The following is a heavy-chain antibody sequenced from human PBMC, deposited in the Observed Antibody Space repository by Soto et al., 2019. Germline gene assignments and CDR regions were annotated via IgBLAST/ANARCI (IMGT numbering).Heavy chain of an antibody. V-gene: IGHV3-15*07. J-gene: IGHJ4*02. CDR1: GFTFNNAW. Sequence: GGSLRLSCAASGFTFNNAWMNWVRQGPGKGLEWVGRIKSKTDGGTIDYATPVKGRFTLSRDDSKNTVYLQMNSLRIEDTAVYYCASGYYDSSGLVHWGQGTLVTVSS. CDR2: IKSKTDGGTI. D-gene: IGHD3-22*01. CDR3: ASGYYDSSGLVH.